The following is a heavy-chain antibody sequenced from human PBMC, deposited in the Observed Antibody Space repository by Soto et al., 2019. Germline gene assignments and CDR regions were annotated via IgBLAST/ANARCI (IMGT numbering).Heavy chain of an antibody. CDR2: ISYDGSNK. CDR3: ARKPMTTGTTDGNYFDY. J-gene: IGHJ4*02. V-gene: IGHV3-30-3*01. CDR1: GFTFSSYA. D-gene: IGHD4-4*01. Sequence: QVQLVESGGGVVQPGRSLRLSCAASGFTFSSYAMHWVRQAPGKGLEWVAVISYDGSNKYYADSVKGRFTISRDNYKNTLYLQMNSLRAEDTAVYYCARKPMTTGTTDGNYFDYWGQGTLVTVSS.